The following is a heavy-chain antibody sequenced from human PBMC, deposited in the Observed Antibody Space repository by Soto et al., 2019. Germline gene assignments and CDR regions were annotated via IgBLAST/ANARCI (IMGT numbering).Heavy chain of an antibody. V-gene: IGHV1-18*04. D-gene: IGHD3-9*01. CDR2: ISAYNGST. CDR3: ARDGNAYYDILTGYVFDY. Sequence: ASVKVSCKASGYTFTSYGISWVRQAPGQGLEWMGWISAYNGSTSYAQKFQGRVTMTRDTSTSTVYMELSSLRSEDTAVYYCARDGNAYYDILTGYVFDYWGQGTLVTVSS. CDR1: GYTFTSYG. J-gene: IGHJ4*02.